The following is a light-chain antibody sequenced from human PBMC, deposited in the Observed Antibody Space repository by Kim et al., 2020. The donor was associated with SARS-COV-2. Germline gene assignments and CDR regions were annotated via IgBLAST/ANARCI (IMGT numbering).Light chain of an antibody. Sequence: ASVGDRVNFTCRADQSITNDLNWYQQKPGKVPNVLIYSASSLQGGVPSRFSGSGSGTDFTLTISSLQPEDFATYYCQQTYSLPLTFGGGTKVDIK. V-gene: IGKV1-39*01. CDR3: QQTYSLPLT. CDR2: SAS. J-gene: IGKJ4*01. CDR1: QSITND.